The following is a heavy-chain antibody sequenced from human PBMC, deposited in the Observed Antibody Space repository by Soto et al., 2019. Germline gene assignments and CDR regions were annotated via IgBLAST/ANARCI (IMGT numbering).Heavy chain of an antibody. CDR1: GGSISSGGYY. J-gene: IGHJ3*02. D-gene: IGHD3-16*01. V-gene: IGHV4-31*03. CDR2: IYYSGST. Sequence: SETLSLTCTVSGGSISSGGYYWSWIRQHPGKGLEWIGYIYYSGSTYYNPSLKSRVTISVDTSKNQFSLKLSSVTAADTAVYYGAIVWAKHDDFDSWGQGTMVNVSS. CDR3: AIVWAKHDDFDS.